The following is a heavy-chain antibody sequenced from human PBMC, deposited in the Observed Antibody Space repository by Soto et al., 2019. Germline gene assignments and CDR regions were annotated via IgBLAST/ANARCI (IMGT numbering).Heavy chain of an antibody. CDR2: IYWDDDK. CDR3: AHHPYYGLGSYSFDY. J-gene: IGHJ4*02. Sequence: QITLKESGPTLVRPTQTLTLTYTFSGFSLTTSGVGVGWIRQPPGKALEWLAVIYWDDDKRYSSSLKSRLTITKDPSKNQVVLTMTNMDPVDTATYYCAHHPYYGLGSYSFDYWGQGTLVTVSS. D-gene: IGHD3-10*01. CDR1: GFSLTTSGVG. V-gene: IGHV2-5*02.